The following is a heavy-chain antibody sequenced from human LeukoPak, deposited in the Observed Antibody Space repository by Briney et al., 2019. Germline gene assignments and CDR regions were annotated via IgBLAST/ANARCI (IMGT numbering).Heavy chain of an antibody. CDR3: ARHPQFLN. CDR1: GYSFTSDW. CDR2: IYPGDSDT. D-gene: IGHD5-24*01. J-gene: IGHJ4*02. V-gene: IGHV5-51*01. Sequence: GESLKISCRGSGYSFTSDWIAWVRQMPGKGLEWMGIIYPGDSDTIYSPSFQGRVTISADKSISTAYLQWSSLKASDTAIYYCARHPQFLNWGQGTMVTVSS.